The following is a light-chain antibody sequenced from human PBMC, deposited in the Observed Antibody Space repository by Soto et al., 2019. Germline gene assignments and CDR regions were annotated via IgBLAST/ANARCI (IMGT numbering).Light chain of an antibody. V-gene: IGKV3-20*01. Sequence: EIVLTQAPGILSLSPGERATLTCRASQTVSSSYFAWYQQKPGQAPRLLIYGASGRATGIPDRFSGSGSGTDFTLTISRLEPEDFAVYYCQQYGTSPPRYTFGQGTKLE. J-gene: IGKJ2*01. CDR3: QQYGTSPPRYT. CDR2: GAS. CDR1: QTVSSSY.